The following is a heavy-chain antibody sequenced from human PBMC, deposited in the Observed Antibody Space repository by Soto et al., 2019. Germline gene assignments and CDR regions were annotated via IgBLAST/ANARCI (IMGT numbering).Heavy chain of an antibody. V-gene: IGHV3-74*01. D-gene: IGHD3-3*01. Sequence: EVQLVESGGGLVQSGGSLRLSCAASGLTFSTYWIHWVRQAPGKGLVWVSRINSDGSGTTYADSVKGRFTISRDNAKDTVYLQMNSLSVEDTAVYYGLVWSCYSLGHFQHWGQGTLVTVSS. CDR2: INSDGSGT. J-gene: IGHJ1*01. CDR1: GLTFSTYW. CDR3: LVWSCYSLGHFQH.